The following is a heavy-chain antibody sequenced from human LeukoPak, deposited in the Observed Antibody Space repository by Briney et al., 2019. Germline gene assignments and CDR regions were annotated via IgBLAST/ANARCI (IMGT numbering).Heavy chain of an antibody. V-gene: IGHV3-21*01. D-gene: IGHD4-17*01. CDR3: ARDRRTTVTTFHFDY. CDR1: GFTFSSYS. Sequence: PGGSLRLSCAASGFTFSSYSMNWVRQAPGKGLEWVSSISSSSSYIYYADSVKGRFTISRDNAKNSLYLQMNSLGAEDTAMYYCARDRRTTVTTFHFDYWGQGTLVTASS. CDR2: ISSSSSYI. J-gene: IGHJ4*02.